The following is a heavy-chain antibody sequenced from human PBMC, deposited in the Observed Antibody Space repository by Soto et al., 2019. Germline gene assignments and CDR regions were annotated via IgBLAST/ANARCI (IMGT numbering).Heavy chain of an antibody. D-gene: IGHD2-2*01. CDR2: ITGSGGDT. V-gene: IGHV3-23*01. J-gene: IGHJ4*02. CDR3: AKLGSSSWSPHYYFDF. Sequence: LRLSYAAFGFTFNNYAVGWVLQASGKGLEWFSAITGSGGDTYSADSVKGRFIISRDNSKNTLYLQMNSLRAEDTAIYYCAKLGSSSWSPHYYFDFWGQGTLVTVSS. CDR1: GFTFNNYA.